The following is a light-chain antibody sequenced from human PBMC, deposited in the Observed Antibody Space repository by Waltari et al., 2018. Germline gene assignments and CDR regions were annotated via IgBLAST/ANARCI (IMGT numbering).Light chain of an antibody. CDR3: QQYRMTPVT. CDR2: DAS. V-gene: IGKV3-20*01. CDR1: ENVKDL. Sequence: EVLLTHSPGTLSLSPGDRAILSCRVSENVKDLLAWYQQKPGQAPRLLIYDASTRATGIPDRFSGSGSGTDFTLTISRLEAGDFALYYCQQYRMTPVTFGRGTKVEIK. J-gene: IGKJ2*01.